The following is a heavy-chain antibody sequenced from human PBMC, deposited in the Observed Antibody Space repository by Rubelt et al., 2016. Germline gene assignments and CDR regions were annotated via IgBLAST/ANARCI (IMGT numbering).Heavy chain of an antibody. D-gene: IGHD2-15*01. J-gene: IGHJ4*02. CDR2: IYYSGST. V-gene: IGHV4-39*01. Sequence: QLQLQESGPGLVQPSETLSLTCTVSGGSISSNSYYWGWIRQPPGKGLAWIGRIYYSGSTYNNPSLTSRVTISADPSTKQTSLKLNSVTGADTAGDYCARFRFCSGGSCETDNWGQGTLVTVSS. CDR3: ARFRFCSGGSCETDN. CDR1: GGSISSNSYY.